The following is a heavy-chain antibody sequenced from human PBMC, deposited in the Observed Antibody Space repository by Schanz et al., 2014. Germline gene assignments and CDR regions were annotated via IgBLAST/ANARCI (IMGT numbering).Heavy chain of an antibody. CDR1: GYTFTSYG. CDR3: VRDAGWAFGDYHGMDV. D-gene: IGHD3-10*01. CDR2: ISAYNGHT. J-gene: IGHJ6*02. Sequence: QVQLVQSGVEVKRPGASVRVSCKASGYTFTSYGITWVRQAPGQGLEWMGWISAYNGHTNYAEKVHGRVTMTTDTSTSTAYMELRSLISDDTAVYYCVRDAGWAFGDYHGMDVWGQGTSVTVSS. V-gene: IGHV1-18*01.